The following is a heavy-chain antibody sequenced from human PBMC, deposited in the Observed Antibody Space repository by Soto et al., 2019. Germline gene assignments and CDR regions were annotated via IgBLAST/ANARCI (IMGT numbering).Heavy chain of an antibody. CDR2: IYHSGST. D-gene: IGHD3-22*01. CDR1: GGSISSSYW. Sequence: TETLSLTCAVSGGSISSSYWWSWVRQPPGKGLEWIGEIYHSGSTNYNPSLKSRVTISVDKSKNQFSLKLSSVTAADTAVYYCARRRSPMIVVVYDAFDIWGQGKMVTGSS. CDR3: ARRRSPMIVVVYDAFDI. J-gene: IGHJ3*02. V-gene: IGHV4-4*02.